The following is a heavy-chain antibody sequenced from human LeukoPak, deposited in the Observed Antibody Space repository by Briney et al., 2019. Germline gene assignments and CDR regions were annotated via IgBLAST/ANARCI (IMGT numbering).Heavy chain of an antibody. CDR1: GGSISSGDYY. Sequence: PSETLSLTCTVSGGSISSGDYYWSWIRQPPGKGLEWIGYIYYSGSTNYNPSLKSRVTISVDTSKNQFSLKLSSVTAADTAVYYCAAYGSGSYPFDYWGQGTLVTVSS. J-gene: IGHJ4*02. D-gene: IGHD3-10*01. V-gene: IGHV4-61*08. CDR3: AAYGSGSYPFDY. CDR2: IYYSGST.